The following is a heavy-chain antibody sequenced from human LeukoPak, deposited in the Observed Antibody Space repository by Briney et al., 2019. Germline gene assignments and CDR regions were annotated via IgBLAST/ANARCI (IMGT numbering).Heavy chain of an antibody. Sequence: GSLDLSLAASGFTFSSYAMSWVRQAPGKGLEWVSAISGRGGSTYYADSGKGRFSISRDNSKNTLYLQMNSLRAEDTAVYYCAKQSICGGSSCYSSYFDYWGQGPLATVSS. V-gene: IGHV3-23*01. D-gene: IGHD2-15*01. CDR2: ISGRGGST. CDR3: AKQSICGGSSCYSSYFDY. J-gene: IGHJ4*02. CDR1: GFTFSSYA.